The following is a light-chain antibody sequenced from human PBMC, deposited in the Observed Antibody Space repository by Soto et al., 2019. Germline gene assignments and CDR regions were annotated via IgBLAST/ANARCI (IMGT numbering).Light chain of an antibody. J-gene: IGLJ1*01. CDR2: EVT. CDR1: TSDIGAYNY. V-gene: IGLV2-8*01. Sequence: QSALTQPPCASVSRGQSVTISWTGTTSDIGAYNYVSWYHQRPSNAPKLIIYEVTRRPSGVPDRIFGSKSYTTASLTVSGLQAEDDADYYCSSFAGTNSFVFGTGTKVTVL. CDR3: SSFAGTNSFV.